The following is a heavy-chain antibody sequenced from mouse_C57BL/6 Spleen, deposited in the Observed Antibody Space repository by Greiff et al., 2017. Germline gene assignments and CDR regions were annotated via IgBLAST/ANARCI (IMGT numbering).Heavy chain of an antibody. CDR2: ISYDGSN. V-gene: IGHV3-6*01. J-gene: IGHJ4*01. CDR1: GYSITSGYY. Sequence: DVQLQESGPGLVKPSQSLSLTCSVTGYSITSGYYWNWIRQFPGNKLEWMGYISYDGSNNYNPSLKNRISITRDTSKNQFFLKLNSVTTEDTATYCCAGLIYYAMDYWGQGTSVTVSS. CDR3: AGLIYYAMDY. D-gene: IGHD3-1*01.